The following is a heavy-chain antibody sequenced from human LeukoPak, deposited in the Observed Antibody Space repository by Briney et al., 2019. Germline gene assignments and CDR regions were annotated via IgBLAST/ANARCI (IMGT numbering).Heavy chain of an antibody. D-gene: IGHD4-23*01. CDR3: ARTPTTVVTYYFDY. CDR2: IYHSGST. Sequence: SETLSLTCAVSGYSISSGYYWGWIRQPPGKGLEWIGSIYHSGSTYYNPSLKSRVTIPVDTSKNQFSLKLSSVTAADTAVYYCARTPTTVVTYYFDYWGQGTLVTVSS. J-gene: IGHJ4*02. V-gene: IGHV4-38-2*01. CDR1: GYSISSGYY.